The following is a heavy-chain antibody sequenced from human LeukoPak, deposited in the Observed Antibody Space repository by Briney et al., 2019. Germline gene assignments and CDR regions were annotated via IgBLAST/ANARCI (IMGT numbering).Heavy chain of an antibody. J-gene: IGHJ4*02. D-gene: IGHD3-10*01. CDR2: INSDGNTT. CDR3: ARGLYYYPSGSFDY. CDR1: GFTFNSYW. V-gene: IGHV3-74*01. Sequence: GGSLRLSCAASGFTFNSYWMHWVRQGPGKGLVWVSRINSDGNTTNYADSVQGRFTISRDNAKNTLYLQMNSLRAEDTAVYYCARGLYYYPSGSFDYWGQGTLVTVSS.